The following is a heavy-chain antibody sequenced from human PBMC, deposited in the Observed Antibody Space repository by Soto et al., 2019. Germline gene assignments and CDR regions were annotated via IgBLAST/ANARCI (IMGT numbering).Heavy chain of an antibody. CDR2: VNAGDGSA. Sequence: QVQLVQSGAEVTEPGASVNVSCKTSGFTFTLHYIHWGRQAPGQGLEWVGMVNAGDGSATYARESRDKVSMTWDTSTSTVYLDLNRLESEDTAIDYCVRDRDRLDYWGQGTLVSVSP. CDR3: VRDRDRLDY. J-gene: IGHJ4*02. D-gene: IGHD3-22*01. V-gene: IGHV1-46*01. CDR1: GFTFTLHY.